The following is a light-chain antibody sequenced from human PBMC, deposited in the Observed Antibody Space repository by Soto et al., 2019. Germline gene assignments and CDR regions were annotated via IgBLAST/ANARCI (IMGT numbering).Light chain of an antibody. J-gene: IGKJ2*01. CDR1: QSVRSN. Sequence: EIVMTQSPGTLSVSPGERATLSCRASQSVRSNFAWYQQKPGQAPRLLIYGASTRATGIPARFSGSGSGTELTLTISSLQSEDFAVYYCQQYNDWPGTFGQGTTLQVK. CDR2: GAS. CDR3: QQYNDWPGT. V-gene: IGKV3-15*01.